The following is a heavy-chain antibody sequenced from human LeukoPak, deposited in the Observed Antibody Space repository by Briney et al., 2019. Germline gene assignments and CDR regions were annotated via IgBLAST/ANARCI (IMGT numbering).Heavy chain of an antibody. V-gene: IGHV4-39*01. CDR2: IHYSGST. J-gene: IGHJ4*02. D-gene: IGHD3-10*01. Sequence: PSETLSLTCTVSGGSISSSSYYWGWIRQPPGQGLECIGSIHYSGSTYYNPSLKSRVTISVDTSKNQFSLKLSSVTAADTAVYYCARVGTYGSGSYLSWLDYWGQGTLVTVSS. CDR1: GGSISSSSYY. CDR3: ARVGTYGSGSYLSWLDY.